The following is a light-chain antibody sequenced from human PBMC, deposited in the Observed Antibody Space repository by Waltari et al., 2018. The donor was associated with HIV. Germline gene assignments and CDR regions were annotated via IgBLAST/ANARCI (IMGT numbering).Light chain of an antibody. V-gene: IGLV1-47*01. CDR3: AAWDNSLGAWL. J-gene: IGLJ3*02. Sequence: QSVLTQPPSASGTPGQTVTISCSGSTPNIGSNYVYWFQQFPGTAPRLLIYKNDQRRSGVPYRFSGSKSGTSASLAISWLRSEDEADYYCAAWDNSLGAWLFGGGAKLTVL. CDR1: TPNIGSNY. CDR2: KND.